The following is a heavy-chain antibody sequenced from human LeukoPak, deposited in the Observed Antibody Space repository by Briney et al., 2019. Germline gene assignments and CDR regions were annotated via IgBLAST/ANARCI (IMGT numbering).Heavy chain of an antibody. CDR1: GYTFTSYA. D-gene: IGHD3-3*01. CDR3: ARVSLVGYDFWSGYYLWFDP. J-gene: IGHJ5*01. CDR2: MNPNSGNA. Sequence: ASVKVSCKASGYTFTSYAINWVRQATGQGLEWMGWMNPNSGNASYAQKFQGRVTMTRNTSMSTAYMELSSLRSEDTAVYYCARVSLVGYDFWSGYYLWFDPWGQGTLVNGSS. V-gene: IGHV1-8*01.